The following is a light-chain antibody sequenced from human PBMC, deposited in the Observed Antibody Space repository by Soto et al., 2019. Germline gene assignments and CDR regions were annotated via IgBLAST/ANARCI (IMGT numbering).Light chain of an antibody. CDR1: QSISSW. V-gene: IGKV1-5*03. J-gene: IGKJ1*01. CDR2: KAS. CDR3: QQYNSYSTST. Sequence: DIQMTQSPSTLSASVGDRVTITCRARQSISSWLAWYQQKPGKAPKHLIYKASTLESGVPSRFSGSGSGTEFTLAISSLQPDDFATYYCQQYNSYSTSTFGQGTKVEIK.